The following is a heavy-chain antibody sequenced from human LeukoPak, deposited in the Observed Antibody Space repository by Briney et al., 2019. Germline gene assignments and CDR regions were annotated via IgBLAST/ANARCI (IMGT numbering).Heavy chain of an antibody. J-gene: IGHJ6*04. CDR3: AREYGDLTSDYYYYGMDV. V-gene: IGHV3-33*01. Sequence: SGGSLRLSCAASGFTFSSYGMHWVRQAPGKGLGWGAVIWYDGSNKYYADSVKGRFTISRDNSKNTLYLQMNSLRAEDTAVYYCAREYGDLTSDYYYYGMDVWGKGTTVTVSS. CDR2: IWYDGSNK. D-gene: IGHD4-17*01. CDR1: GFTFSSYG.